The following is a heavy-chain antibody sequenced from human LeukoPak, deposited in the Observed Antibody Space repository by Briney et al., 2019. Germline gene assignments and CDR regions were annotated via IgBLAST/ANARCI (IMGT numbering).Heavy chain of an antibody. CDR1: GFTFSSYS. D-gene: IGHD1-14*01. CDR3: AREYTRADFDY. Sequence: GGSLRLSCAASGFTFSSYSMNWVRQAPGKGLEWVSYISSSSSYTNYADSVKGRFTISRDNAKNSLYLQMNSLRAEDTAVYYCAREYTRADFDYWGQGTLVTVSS. V-gene: IGHV3-21*05. J-gene: IGHJ4*02. CDR2: ISSSSSYT.